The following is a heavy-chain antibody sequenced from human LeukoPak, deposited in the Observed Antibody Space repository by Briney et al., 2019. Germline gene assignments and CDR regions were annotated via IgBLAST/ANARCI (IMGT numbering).Heavy chain of an antibody. CDR3: ARSLLYGSGSGMSDY. CDR1: GFTFSSYW. Sequence: GGSLRLSCAASGFTFSSYWMSWVRQAPGKGLEWVANIKQDGSEKYYVDSVKGRFTISRDNAKNSLYLQMNSLRAEDTAVYYCARSLLYGSGSGMSDYWGQGTLVTVSS. CDR2: IKQDGSEK. J-gene: IGHJ4*02. V-gene: IGHV3-7*01. D-gene: IGHD3-10*01.